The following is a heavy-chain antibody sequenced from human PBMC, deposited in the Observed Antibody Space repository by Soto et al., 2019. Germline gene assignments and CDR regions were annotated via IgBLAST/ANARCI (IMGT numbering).Heavy chain of an antibody. D-gene: IGHD6-13*01. V-gene: IGHV3-23*01. CDR2: ISGSGDST. CDR3: ARRGPGTYWDY. CDR1: GFTFSSYA. Sequence: EVQLLDSGGGLVQPGGSLRLSCAASGFTFSSYAMNWVRQAPGKGLEWVSVISGSGDSTYYADSVKGRFTIARDNSKNTLYLQMNSLRAEATSVYYCARRGPGTYWDYWGQGTVVTVSS. J-gene: IGHJ4*02.